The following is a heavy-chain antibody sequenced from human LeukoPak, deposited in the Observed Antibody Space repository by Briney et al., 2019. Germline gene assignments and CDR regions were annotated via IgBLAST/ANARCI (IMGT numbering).Heavy chain of an antibody. J-gene: IGHJ4*02. V-gene: IGHV3-9*03. CDR2: ISWNSGSI. CDR3: AKGARGYGGNYFDY. Sequence: GGSLRLSCAASGFTFDDYAMHWVRQAPGKGLEWVSGISWNSGSIGYADSVKGRFTISRDNAKNSLYLQMNSLRAEDMALYYCAKGARGYGGNYFDYWGQGTLVTVSS. D-gene: IGHD5-18*01. CDR1: GFTFDDYA.